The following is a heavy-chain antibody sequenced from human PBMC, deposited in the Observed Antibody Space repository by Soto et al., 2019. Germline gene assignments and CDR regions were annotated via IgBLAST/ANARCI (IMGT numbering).Heavy chain of an antibody. D-gene: IGHD1-1*01. CDR2: INPDGGIT. CDR1: GLTFSTSW. J-gene: IGHJ4*02. Sequence: EVQLVESGGGLVQPGGSLRLSCAASGLTFSTSWMHWVRQAPGKGLMWVSRINPDGGITSYADSVKGRFTISRDNAKNTLYLQMNSLIAEDTAVYYCARPRLETHNDYWGQGTLVTVSS. V-gene: IGHV3-74*01. CDR3: ARPRLETHNDY.